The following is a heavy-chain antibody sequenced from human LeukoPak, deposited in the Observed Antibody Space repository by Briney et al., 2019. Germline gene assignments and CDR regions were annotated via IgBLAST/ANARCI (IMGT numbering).Heavy chain of an antibody. V-gene: IGHV4-34*01. CDR3: AGLVVASLIDY. CDR2: INHSGST. J-gene: IGHJ4*02. D-gene: IGHD3-22*01. CDR1: GGSFSGYY. Sequence: KPSETLSLTCAGYGGSFSGYYWSWIRQPPGKGLEWIGEINHSGSTNYNPSLKSRVTISVDTSKNQFSLKLSSVTAADTAVYYCAGLVVASLIDYWGQGTLVTVSS.